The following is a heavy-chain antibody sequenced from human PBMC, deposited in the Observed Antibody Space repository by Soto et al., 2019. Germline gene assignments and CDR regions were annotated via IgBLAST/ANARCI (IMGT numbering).Heavy chain of an antibody. Sequence: GGSLRRSCAASGCTFSEYATHWVRQAPGKGLEWVSGITWNSRNEGYAESVKGRFSISRDNAKNSLYLQMNSLKVADTAFYYWATDTRQSLLYGMDVWDKGPTVSVAS. J-gene: IGHJ6*04. CDR2: ITWNSRNE. CDR3: ATDTRQSLLYGMDV. CDR1: GCTFSEYA. V-gene: IGHV3-9*01. D-gene: IGHD6-19*01.